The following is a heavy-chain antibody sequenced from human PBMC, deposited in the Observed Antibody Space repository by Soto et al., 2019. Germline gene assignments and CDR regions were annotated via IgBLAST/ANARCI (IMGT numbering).Heavy chain of an antibody. V-gene: IGHV3-74*01. CDR3: AKGVPGIAVAGTGYFQH. CDR1: GFTFSSYW. J-gene: IGHJ1*01. D-gene: IGHD6-19*01. CDR2: INSDGSST. Sequence: GGSLRLSCAASGFTFSSYWMHWVRQAPGKGLVWVSRINSDGSSTSYADSVKGRFTISRDNSKKTVHLQMNSLRAEDTAVYYCAKGVPGIAVAGTGYFQHWGQGTLVTVSS.